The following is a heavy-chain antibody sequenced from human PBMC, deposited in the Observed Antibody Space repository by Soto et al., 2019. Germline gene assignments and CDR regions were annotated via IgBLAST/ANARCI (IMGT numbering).Heavy chain of an antibody. J-gene: IGHJ3*02. D-gene: IGHD2-2*01. CDR2: ISRSSDMT. CDR1: GFIFSTYS. V-gene: IGHV3-48*02. Sequence: PLGSQRVSSAASGFIFSTYSMNWVLQAPGKGLVWLSYISRSSDMTHYADSVKGRFTISRDNAKNSLYLQMNSLTDEDTAVYYCARDHMHAFDIWGLGTMVT. CDR3: ARDHMHAFDI.